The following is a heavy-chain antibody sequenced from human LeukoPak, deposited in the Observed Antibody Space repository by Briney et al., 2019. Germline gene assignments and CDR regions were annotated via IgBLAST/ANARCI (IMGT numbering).Heavy chain of an antibody. D-gene: IGHD3-10*01. CDR2: IYTSGST. J-gene: IGHJ4*02. CDR1: GGSISSYY. CDR3: ARNTYYYGSGSYYKSHGLDY. V-gene: IGHV4-4*07. Sequence: PSETLSLTCTVSGGSISSYYWSWIRQPAGEGLEWIGRIYTSGSTNYNPSLKSRVTMSVDTSKNQFSLKLSSVTAADTAVYYCARNTYYYGSGSYYKSHGLDYWGQGTLVTVSS.